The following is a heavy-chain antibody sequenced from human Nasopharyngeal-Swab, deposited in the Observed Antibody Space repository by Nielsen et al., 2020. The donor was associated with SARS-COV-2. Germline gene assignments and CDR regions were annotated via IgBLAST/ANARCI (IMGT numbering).Heavy chain of an antibody. CDR1: GGFFSGYY. CDR3: ARARELRP. J-gene: IGHJ5*02. V-gene: IGHV4-34*01. Sequence: SIARAVVGGFFSGYYGSWIRQPPGKGLEWIGEINHSGSTNYNPSLKSRVTISVDTSKNQFSLKLSSVTAADTAVYYCARARELRPWGQGTLVTVSS. D-gene: IGHD1-26*01. CDR2: INHSGST.